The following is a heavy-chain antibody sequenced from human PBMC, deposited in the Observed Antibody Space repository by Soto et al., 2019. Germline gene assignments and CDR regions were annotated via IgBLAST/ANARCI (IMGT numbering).Heavy chain of an antibody. V-gene: IGHV1-69*13. J-gene: IGHJ6*02. CDR3: ARSKVAYYYDSSGYYPASGGMDV. CDR2: IIPIFGTA. CDR1: GGTFSSYA. Sequence: GASVKVSCKASGGTFSSYAISWVRQAPGQGLEWMGGIIPIFGTANYAQKFQGRVTITADESTSTAYTELSSLRSEDTAVYYCARSKVAYYYDSSGYYPASGGMDVWGQGTTVTVSS. D-gene: IGHD3-22*01.